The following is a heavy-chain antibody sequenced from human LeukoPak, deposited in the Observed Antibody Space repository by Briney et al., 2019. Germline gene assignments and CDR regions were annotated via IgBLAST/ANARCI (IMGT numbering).Heavy chain of an antibody. CDR1: GDSTRSYF. J-gene: IGHJ3*02. D-gene: IGHD6-19*01. CDR3: ARVPSSGSYRDAFDI. Sequence: SETLSLTCTVSGDSTRSYFWSWIRQPPARGLEWIGYIYYTGSTNYNPSLKSRVTILVDTSKNQFSLKLTSGTAAATAVYYCARVPSSGSYRDAFDIWGQGTMVTASS. CDR2: IYYTGST. V-gene: IGHV4-59*01.